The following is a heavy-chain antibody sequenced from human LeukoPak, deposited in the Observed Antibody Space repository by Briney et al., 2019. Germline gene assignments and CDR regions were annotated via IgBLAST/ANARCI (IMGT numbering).Heavy chain of an antibody. CDR3: ATTWGAAAVNWFDP. Sequence: ASVKVSCKAPGYTFTGYYMHWVRQAPGQGLEWMGWINPNSGGTNYAQKFQGRVTMTRDTSISTAYMELSRLRSDDTAVYYCATTWGAAAVNWFDPWGQGTLVTVSS. CDR1: GYTFTGYY. CDR2: INPNSGGT. J-gene: IGHJ5*02. D-gene: IGHD6-13*01. V-gene: IGHV1-2*02.